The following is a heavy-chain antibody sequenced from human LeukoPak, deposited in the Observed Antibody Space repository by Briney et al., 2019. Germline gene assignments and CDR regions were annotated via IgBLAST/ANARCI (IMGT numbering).Heavy chain of an antibody. CDR3: ARVQVALPNVHFDY. V-gene: IGHV4-39*07. CDR2: IYYSGST. D-gene: IGHD2-8*02. Sequence: SETLSLTCTVSGGSISSSSYYWGWIRQPPGKGLEWIGSIYYSGSTYYNPSLKSRVTISVDRSKNQFSLKLSSVTAADTAVYYCARVQVALPNVHFDYWGQGTLVTVPS. J-gene: IGHJ4*02. CDR1: GGSISSSSYY.